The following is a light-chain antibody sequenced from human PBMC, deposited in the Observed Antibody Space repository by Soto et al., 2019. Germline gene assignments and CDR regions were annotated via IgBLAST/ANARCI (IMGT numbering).Light chain of an antibody. V-gene: IGLV1-40*01. J-gene: IGLJ6*01. CDR1: SSNIGADYN. Sequence: QSVLTQPPSVSGAPGQRVTISCTGTSSNIGADYNVHWYRQLPGTAPTLLIYGNNHRPSGVPDRFSGSKTGPSASPAITGLQPADEADYYCQSYDTGLRAMIVGRGTKVTVL. CDR2: GNN. CDR3: QSYDTGLRAMI.